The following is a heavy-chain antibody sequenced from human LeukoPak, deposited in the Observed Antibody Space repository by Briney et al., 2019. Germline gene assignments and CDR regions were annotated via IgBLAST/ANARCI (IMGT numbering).Heavy chain of an antibody. CDR1: GYTFTGYY. D-gene: IGHD2-2*01. CDR2: INPNSGGT. Sequence: ASVKVSCKASGYTFTGYYMHWVRQAPGQGLEWMGWINPNSGGTNYAQKFQGRVTMTRDTSISTAYMELSRLRSDDTAVYYCAGEGYCSSTSCYGGGFDYWGQGTLVTVSS. V-gene: IGHV1-2*02. CDR3: AGEGYCSSTSCYGGGFDY. J-gene: IGHJ4*02.